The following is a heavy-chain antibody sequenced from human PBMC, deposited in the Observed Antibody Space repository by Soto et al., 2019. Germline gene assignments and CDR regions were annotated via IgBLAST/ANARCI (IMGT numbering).Heavy chain of an antibody. J-gene: IGHJ4*02. CDR2: ISYDGSNK. V-gene: IGHV3-30-3*01. CDR3: ARDHVVVAATAYYFDY. Sequence: QVQLVESGGGVVQPGRSLRLSCAASGFTFSSYAMHWVRQAPGKGLEWVAVISYDGSNKYYADSVKGRFTISRDNSQNTLDLQMNSPRAEDTAVYYCARDHVVVAATAYYFDYWGQGTLVTVSS. CDR1: GFTFSSYA. D-gene: IGHD2-15*01.